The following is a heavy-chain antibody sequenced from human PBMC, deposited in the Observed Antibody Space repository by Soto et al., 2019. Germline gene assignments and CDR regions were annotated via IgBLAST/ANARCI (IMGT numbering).Heavy chain of an antibody. CDR1: GFTFSTYG. CDR2: TSYDGSNK. D-gene: IGHD2-15*01. Sequence: PGGSLRLSCAASGFTFSTYGMHWVRQAPGKGLEWVALTSYDGSNKYYADSVKGRFTISRDNSQNTLYLQMNSLRAEDTAVYYCTKANRYCSGANCFTFDYWGLGTLVTVSS. CDR3: TKANRYCSGANCFTFDY. V-gene: IGHV3-30*18. J-gene: IGHJ4*02.